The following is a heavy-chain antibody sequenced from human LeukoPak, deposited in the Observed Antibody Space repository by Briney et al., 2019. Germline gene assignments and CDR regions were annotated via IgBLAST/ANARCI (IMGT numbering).Heavy chain of an antibody. J-gene: IGHJ4*02. Sequence: GGSLRLSCAASGFTFNTYDMSWVRQSPVKGLEWVSGLSGGGDRTYYTDSVKGRFTISRDNSKNTVYLQMNTLRAEDTAQYYCARGGTLVRGGDPFDYWGQGTLVTVSS. CDR3: ARGGTLVRGGDPFDY. CDR2: LSGGGDRT. V-gene: IGHV3-23*01. CDR1: GFTFNTYD. D-gene: IGHD3-10*01.